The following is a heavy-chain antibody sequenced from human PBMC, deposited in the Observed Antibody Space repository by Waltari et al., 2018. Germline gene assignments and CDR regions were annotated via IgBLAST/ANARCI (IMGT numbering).Heavy chain of an antibody. V-gene: IGHV4-39*01. CDR3: GTGVKGFGISSSLTTGVDY. CDR1: GGSIRSNSYY. CDR2: IYYSGST. D-gene: IGHD6-6*01. J-gene: IGHJ4*02. Sequence: QLQLQESGPGLVKPSETLSLTCTVSGGSIRSNSYYWGWIRQPPGKGLEWIGSIYYSGSTYYNPSLKSRVTISVDTSKNQFSLKLSSVTAADTAVYYCGTGVKGFGISSSLTTGVDYWGQGTLVTVSS.